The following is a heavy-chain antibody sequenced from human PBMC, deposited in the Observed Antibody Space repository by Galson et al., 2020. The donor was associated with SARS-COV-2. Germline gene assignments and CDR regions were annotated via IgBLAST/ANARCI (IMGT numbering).Heavy chain of an antibody. CDR3: AKHTETVAYDECWSGLRSYGMDV. CDR2: IFYSGNT. CDR1: GGSVNNFY. D-gene: IGHD3-3*01. Sequence: SETLSLTCTVSGGSVNNFYWSWIRQPPGKGLEWIGYIFYSGNTDYNPSLKSRITISVDTSKNQVSLKLNSVTAADTAVYYCAKHTETVAYDECWSGLRSYGMDVWGQGTTVTVAS. V-gene: IGHV4-59*08. J-gene: IGHJ6*02.